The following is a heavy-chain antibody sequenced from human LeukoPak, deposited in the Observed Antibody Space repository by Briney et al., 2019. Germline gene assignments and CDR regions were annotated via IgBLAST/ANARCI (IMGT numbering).Heavy chain of an antibody. V-gene: IGHV1-8*01. CDR1: GYTFTSYD. Sequence: ASVKVSCKASGYTFTSYDINWVRQATRQGLEWMGWMNPNSGNTGYAQRFQGRVTMTRNTSISTAYMELSSLRSEDTAVYYCARGVGYSYGFGYWGQGTLVTVSS. CDR3: ARGVGYSYGFGY. D-gene: IGHD5-18*01. CDR2: MNPNSGNT. J-gene: IGHJ4*02.